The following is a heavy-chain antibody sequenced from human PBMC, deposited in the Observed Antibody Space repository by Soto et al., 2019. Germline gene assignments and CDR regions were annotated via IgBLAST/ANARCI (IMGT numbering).Heavy chain of an antibody. CDR2: ISYDGSNK. Sequence: VAVISYDGSNKYYADSVKGRFTISRDNSKNTLYLQMNSLRAEDTAVYYCASSNFQWGDSSGYYAYDAFDIWGQGTMVTVSS. CDR3: ASSNFQWGDSSGYYAYDAFDI. J-gene: IGHJ3*02. D-gene: IGHD3-22*01. V-gene: IGHV3-30-3*01.